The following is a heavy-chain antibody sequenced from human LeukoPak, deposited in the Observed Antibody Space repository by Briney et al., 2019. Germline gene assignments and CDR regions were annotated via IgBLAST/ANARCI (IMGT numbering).Heavy chain of an antibody. CDR3: ARVRSSWTTHPLFY. V-gene: IGHV1-18*01. CDR2: ISAYNGNT. Sequence: ASVKVSCKASGYTFTSYGISWVRQAPGQGLEWMGWISAYNGNTNYAQKLQGRVTMTTDTSTSTAYMELRSLRSDDTAVYYCARVRSSWTTHPLFYWGQGTLVTVSS. D-gene: IGHD6-13*01. J-gene: IGHJ4*02. CDR1: GYTFTSYG.